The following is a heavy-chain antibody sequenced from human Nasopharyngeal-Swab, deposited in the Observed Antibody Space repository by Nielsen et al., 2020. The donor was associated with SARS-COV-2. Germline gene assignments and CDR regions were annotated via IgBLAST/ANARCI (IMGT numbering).Heavy chain of an antibody. CDR1: GFTFSSYA. Sequence: GGSLRLSCAASGFTFSSYAMHWVRQAPGKGLEWVAVISYDGSNKYYADSVKGRFTISRDNSKKTLYLQMNSLRAEDTAVDYCAKDSGTWFGELLSGCMDVWGQGTTVTVSS. J-gene: IGHJ6*02. CDR2: ISYDGSNK. D-gene: IGHD3-10*01. CDR3: AKDSGTWFGELLSGCMDV. V-gene: IGHV3-30*18.